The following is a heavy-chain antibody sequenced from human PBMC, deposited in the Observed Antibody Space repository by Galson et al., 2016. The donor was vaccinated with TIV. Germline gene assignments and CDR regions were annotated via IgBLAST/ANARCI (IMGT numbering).Heavy chain of an antibody. Sequence: SVKVSCKASGGSFSSYVISWVRQAPGQGLEWMGGIIPLFSTANYAQKFQGRVTITADESTSTAYMERSSLRSEDTAIYYCAKDRNTAMDTYYWDYGMDVWGQGTTVTGSS. D-gene: IGHD5-18*01. CDR1: GGSFSSYV. J-gene: IGHJ6*02. CDR2: IIPLFSTA. CDR3: AKDRNTAMDTYYWDYGMDV. V-gene: IGHV1-69*13.